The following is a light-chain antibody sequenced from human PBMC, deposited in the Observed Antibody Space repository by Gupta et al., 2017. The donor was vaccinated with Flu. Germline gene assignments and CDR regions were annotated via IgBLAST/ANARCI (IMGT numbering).Light chain of an antibody. CDR1: NIGSKS. V-gene: IGLV3-21*02. Sequence: SYVLTQPPSVSVAPGQTARITCGGNNIGSKSVHWYQQKPRQPPVLVVYDDSDRPSGTPAQFSCANSGNTATLTISRVEAGEEADYYCQVWDSSSDHVVFGGGTKLTVL. CDR2: DDS. CDR3: QVWDSSSDHVV. J-gene: IGLJ2*01.